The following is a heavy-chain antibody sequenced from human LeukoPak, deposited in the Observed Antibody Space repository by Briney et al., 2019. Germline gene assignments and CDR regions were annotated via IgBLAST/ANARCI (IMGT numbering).Heavy chain of an antibody. Sequence: GGSLRLSCAASGSTFSSYAMSWVRQAPGKGLEWVSAISGSGGSTYYADSVKGRFTISRDNSKNTLYLQMNSLRAEDTAVYYCAKDPGYDFWSGYYFDYWGQGTLVTVSS. CDR1: GSTFSSYA. CDR2: ISGSGGST. CDR3: AKDPGYDFWSGYYFDY. D-gene: IGHD3-3*01. V-gene: IGHV3-23*01. J-gene: IGHJ4*02.